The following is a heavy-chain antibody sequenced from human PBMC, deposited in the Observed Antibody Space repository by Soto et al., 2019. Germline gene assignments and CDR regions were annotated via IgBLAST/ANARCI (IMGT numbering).Heavy chain of an antibody. V-gene: IGHV4-34*01. CDR3: ARVPGGDSSDITQFDY. D-gene: IGHD4-4*01. Sequence: SETLSLTCAVYGGSFSGYYWSWIRQPPGKGLEWIGEINHSGSTNYNPSLKSRVTISVDTSKNQFSLKLSSVTAADTAVYYCARVPGGDSSDITQFDYWGQGTLVTVSS. CDR2: INHSGST. J-gene: IGHJ4*02. CDR1: GGSFSGYY.